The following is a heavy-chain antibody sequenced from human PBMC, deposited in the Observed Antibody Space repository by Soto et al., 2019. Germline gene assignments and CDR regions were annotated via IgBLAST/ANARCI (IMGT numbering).Heavy chain of an antibody. Sequence: ASVKVSCKASGYTFTGYYMHWVRQAPGQGLEWMGWINPNSGGTNYAQKFQGWVTMTRDTSISTAYMELSRLRYDDTAVYYCARGPYSSSHYYYYGMDVWGQGTTVTSP. CDR3: ARGPYSSSHYYYYGMDV. CDR1: GYTFTGYY. CDR2: INPNSGGT. J-gene: IGHJ6*02. V-gene: IGHV1-2*04. D-gene: IGHD6-6*01.